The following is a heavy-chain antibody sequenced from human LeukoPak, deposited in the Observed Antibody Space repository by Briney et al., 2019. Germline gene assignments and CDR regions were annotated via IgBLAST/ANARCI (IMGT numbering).Heavy chain of an antibody. V-gene: IGHV4-61*02. J-gene: IGHJ4*02. CDR3: ARNHYYGSGSYGTPADY. Sequence: SETLSLTCTVSGGSISSGSYYWSWIRQPAGKGLEWIGRIYTSGSTNYNPSLKSRVTISVDTSKNQFSLKLSSVTAADTAVYYCARNHYYGSGSYGTPADYWGQGTLVTVSS. CDR2: IYTSGST. D-gene: IGHD3-10*01. CDR1: GGSISSGSYY.